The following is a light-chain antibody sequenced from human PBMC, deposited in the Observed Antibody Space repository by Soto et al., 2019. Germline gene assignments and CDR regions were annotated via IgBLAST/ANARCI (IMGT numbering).Light chain of an antibody. J-gene: IGKJ2*01. Sequence: EIVMTQSPATLSVSPGERATLSCRASQSVKSNLAWYQQKPGQAPRLLIYGASTRATDIPARFSGGGSGTEFILIISSLQSEDFAVYYCQQYNDWYTFGQGTNLEIK. V-gene: IGKV3-15*01. CDR2: GAS. CDR1: QSVKSN. CDR3: QQYNDWYT.